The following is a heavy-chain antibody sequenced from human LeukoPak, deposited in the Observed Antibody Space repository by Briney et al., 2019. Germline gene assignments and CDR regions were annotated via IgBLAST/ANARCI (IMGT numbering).Heavy chain of an antibody. CDR2: ISWDGWST. CDR3: AKDGIAAAGWGYYFDY. V-gene: IGHV3-43D*03. CDR1: GFTFDVYA. Sequence: GGSLRLSCAASGFTFDVYAMHWVRQAPGKGLEWVSLISWDGWSTYYEDFVSGRFTISRDNIKNSLYLQMNCLRAEDTGLYYCAKDGIAAAGWGYYFDYWGQGTLVTVSS. J-gene: IGHJ4*02. D-gene: IGHD6-13*01.